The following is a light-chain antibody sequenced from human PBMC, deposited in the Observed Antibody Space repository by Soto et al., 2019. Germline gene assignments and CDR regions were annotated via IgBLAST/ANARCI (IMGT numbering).Light chain of an antibody. Sequence: DIQMTPSPSSLFSSVGDRVTITFRAIQGIGNNLSWYQQKQGKVPKNLIYDASTFQSGVPSRFSGSGSGTDFTLTISSLQPEDVATYYCQKYYTAPETVGQGTNVEIK. CDR3: QKYYTAPET. CDR2: DAS. J-gene: IGKJ1*01. CDR1: QGIGNN. V-gene: IGKV1-27*01.